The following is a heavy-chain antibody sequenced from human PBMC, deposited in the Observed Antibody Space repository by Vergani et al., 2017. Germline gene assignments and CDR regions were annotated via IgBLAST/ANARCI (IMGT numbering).Heavy chain of an antibody. D-gene: IGHD3-22*01. Sequence: EVQLLESGGGLVQPGGSLRLSCAASGFTFSSYAMSWVRQAPGKGLEWVSAISGSGGSTYYADSLKGRFTISRDNSKNTLYLQMNSLRAEDTAVYYCANAGGSRVVSGPYYMDVWGKGTTVTVSS. V-gene: IGHV3-23*01. CDR1: GFTFSSYA. CDR2: ISGSGGST. CDR3: ANAGGSRVVSGPYYMDV. J-gene: IGHJ6*03.